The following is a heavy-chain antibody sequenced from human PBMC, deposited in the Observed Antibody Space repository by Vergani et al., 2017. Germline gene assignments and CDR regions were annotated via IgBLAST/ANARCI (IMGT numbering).Heavy chain of an antibody. Sequence: EVQLLESGGGLVQPGGSLRLSCAASGFTFSSYAMSWVRQAPGKGLEWVSAISGSGGSTYYADSVKGRFTISRDNSKNTLYLQMNSLRAEDTAVYYCARDKRQVVRGGYYFDYWGQGTLVTVSS. CDR3: ARDKRQVVRGGYYFDY. CDR1: GFTFSSYA. J-gene: IGHJ4*02. V-gene: IGHV3-23*01. CDR2: ISGSGGST. D-gene: IGHD3-10*01.